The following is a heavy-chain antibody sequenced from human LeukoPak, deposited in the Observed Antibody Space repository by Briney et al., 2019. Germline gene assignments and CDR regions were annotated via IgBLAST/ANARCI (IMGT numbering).Heavy chain of an antibody. CDR2: IYHSGST. CDR1: GYSISSGYY. D-gene: IGHD5-18*01. CDR3: AREGGERYSYGYVDY. J-gene: IGHJ4*02. V-gene: IGHV4-38-2*02. Sequence: SETLSLTCTVSGYSISSGYYWGWIRQPPGKGLEWIGSIYHSGSTYYNPSLKSRVTISVDTSKNQFSLKLSSVTAADTAVYYCAREGGERYSYGYVDYWGQGTLVTVSS.